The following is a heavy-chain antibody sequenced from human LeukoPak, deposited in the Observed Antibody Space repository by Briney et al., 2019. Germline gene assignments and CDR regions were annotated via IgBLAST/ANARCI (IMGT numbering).Heavy chain of an antibody. CDR2: IKEDGSEK. CDR1: GYTFSRFW. Sequence: QSGGSLRLSCAASGYTFSRFWMSWVRQAPGKGLEWVANIKEDGSEKYYVDSVKGRFTISRDNAKNSLYLQMNSLRAEDMAVYYCATTGSSGGWYSFDYWGQGILVTVSS. CDR3: ATTGSSGGWYSFDY. J-gene: IGHJ4*02. V-gene: IGHV3-7*01. D-gene: IGHD6-19*01.